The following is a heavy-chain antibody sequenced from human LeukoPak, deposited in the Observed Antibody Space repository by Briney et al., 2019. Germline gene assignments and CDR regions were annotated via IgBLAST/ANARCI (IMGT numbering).Heavy chain of an antibody. CDR2: ISSSISYI. D-gene: IGHD3-22*01. CDR3: ARDLYDSGAYSSPIDY. Sequence: GGSLRLSCAAYGFTLSSHSMNWGRQAPGKGLEAVSAISSSISYIDSADSVKGRFTISRDNANNSLYLQMNSLSAEDTAVYYCARDLYDSGAYSSPIDYWGQGTLVTVSS. J-gene: IGHJ4*02. V-gene: IGHV3-21*01. CDR1: GFTLSSHS.